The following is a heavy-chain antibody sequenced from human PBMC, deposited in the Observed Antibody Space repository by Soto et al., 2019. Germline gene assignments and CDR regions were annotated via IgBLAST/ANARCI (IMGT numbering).Heavy chain of an antibody. D-gene: IGHD3-16*02. V-gene: IGHV1-69*01. CDR2: IIPIFGTA. J-gene: IGHJ3*02. CDR3: ARGPNMITFGGVIVMRAFEI. Sequence: QVQLVQSGAEVKKPGSSVKVSCKASGGTFSSYAISWVRQAPGQGLEWMGGIIPIFGTANYAQKFQGRVTITAGESTSTAYMELSSLRSEDTAVYYCARGPNMITFGGVIVMRAFEIWGQGTMVTVSS. CDR1: GGTFSSYA.